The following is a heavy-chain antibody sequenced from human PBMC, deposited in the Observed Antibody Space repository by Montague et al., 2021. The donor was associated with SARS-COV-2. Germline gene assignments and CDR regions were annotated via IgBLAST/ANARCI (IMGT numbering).Heavy chain of an antibody. J-gene: IGHJ5*02. CDR1: GGSFSGYY. V-gene: IGHV4-34*01. Sequence: SETLSLTCAVYGGSFSGYYWSWIRQPPGKGLEWIGEINQRESPNYNPSLKSRVTISLDTSKNQISLRLTSVTAADTAVYYCARGLLTINMIVVVMAGASNGFDPWGQGTLVTVSS. CDR3: ARGLLTINMIVVVMAGASNGFDP. CDR2: INQRESP. D-gene: IGHD3-22*01.